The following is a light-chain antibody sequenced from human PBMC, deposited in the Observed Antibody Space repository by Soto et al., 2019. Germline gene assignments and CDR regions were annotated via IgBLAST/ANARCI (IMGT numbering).Light chain of an antibody. V-gene: IGLV1-47*01. J-gene: IGLJ1*01. CDR2: KNN. CDR3: AAWDDSLGEV. Sequence: QSVLTQPPSASGTPGQRVTISCSGSSSNIGNNDVYWYQQFPGTAPKLVVYKNNQRPSGVPDRFSGSKSGTSASLAISGLRSEDEADYYSAAWDDSLGEVFGTGTKVTVL. CDR1: SSNIGNND.